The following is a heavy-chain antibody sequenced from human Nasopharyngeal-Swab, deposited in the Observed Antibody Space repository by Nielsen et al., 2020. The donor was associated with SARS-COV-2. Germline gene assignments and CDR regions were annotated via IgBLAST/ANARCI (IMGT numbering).Heavy chain of an antibody. J-gene: IGHJ4*02. V-gene: IGHV3-23*03. CDR3: ASARGSFDY. CDR2: IYGGGFVT. Sequence: WIRQPPGKGLEWVALIYGGGFVTHYVDSVKGRFTVSRDDSRGTLSFQMNSLRVDDTAVYYCASARGSFDYWGQGAVVTVSS.